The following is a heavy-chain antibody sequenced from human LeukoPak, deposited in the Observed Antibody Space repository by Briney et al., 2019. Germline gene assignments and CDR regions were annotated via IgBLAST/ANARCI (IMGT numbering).Heavy chain of an antibody. J-gene: IGHJ3*02. CDR2: ISGSGGST. V-gene: IGHV3-23*01. CDR1: GFTFSSYA. D-gene: IGHD6-13*01. Sequence: GGSLRLSCAASGFTFSSYATSWVRQAPGKGLEWVSAISGSGGSTYYADSVKGRFTISRDNSKNTLYLQMNSLRAEDTAVYYCAKALAAREAFDIWGQGTMVTVSS. CDR3: AKALAAREAFDI.